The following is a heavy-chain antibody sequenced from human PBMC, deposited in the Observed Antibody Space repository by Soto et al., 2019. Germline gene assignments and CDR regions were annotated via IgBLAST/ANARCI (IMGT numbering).Heavy chain of an antibody. CDR2: IDPSDSYT. CDR1: GYSFSNYW. V-gene: IGHV5-10-1*01. J-gene: IGHJ6*04. CDR3: ARRGEYSWYDGGTDV. D-gene: IGHD5-12*01. Sequence: EVQLVQSGAEVKKPGESLRIYCRGSGYSFSNYWISWVRQTPGKGLEWMGRIDPSDSYTNYSPSFRGHVTISLDKSISTAYLQWSSLKASDTAMYYCARRGEYSWYDGGTDVCGKGTTVTVSS.